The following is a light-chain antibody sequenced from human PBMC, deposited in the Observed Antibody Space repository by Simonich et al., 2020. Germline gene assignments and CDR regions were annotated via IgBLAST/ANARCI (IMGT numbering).Light chain of an antibody. J-gene: IGLJ2*01. Sequence: QSALTQPASVSGSPGQSITISCTGTSSEVGSYNLVSWSQQHPGKAPKLMIYEGSKRPSGVSNRCSGSKSGNTASLTISGLQAEDEADYYCCSYAGSSTVVFGGGTKLTVL. CDR2: EGS. V-gene: IGLV2-23*01. CDR3: CSYAGSSTVV. CDR1: SSEVGSYNL.